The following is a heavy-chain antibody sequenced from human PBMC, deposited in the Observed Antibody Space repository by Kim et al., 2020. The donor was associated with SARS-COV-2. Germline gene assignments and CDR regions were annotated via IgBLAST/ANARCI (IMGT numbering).Heavy chain of an antibody. V-gene: IGHV4-31*03. Sequence: SETLSLTCTVSDGFIRTDGYYWSWIRQHPGKGLEWIGYIFYTGSTNYNPSLKHRATILVDTSKNQFFLNLSSVTAADTAVYYCVREGYSGLSPRVGRYIDSWGQGTLVTVSS. CDR2: IFYTGST. D-gene: IGHD1-26*01. CDR1: DGFIRTDGYY. CDR3: VREGYSGLSPRVGRYIDS. J-gene: IGHJ4*02.